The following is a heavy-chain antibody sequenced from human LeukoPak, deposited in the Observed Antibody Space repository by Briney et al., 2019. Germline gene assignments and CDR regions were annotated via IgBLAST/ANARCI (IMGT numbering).Heavy chain of an antibody. V-gene: IGHV1-3*03. Sequence: GASVKVSCKASGYTFTSYAMHWVRQAPGQRREWMGWINAGNGNTKYSQEFQGRVTITRDTSASTAYMELSSLRSEDMAVYYCARGGYSSSWYFSSFDYWGQGTLVTVSS. CDR3: ARGGYSSSWYFSSFDY. CDR2: INAGNGNT. CDR1: GYTFTSYA. J-gene: IGHJ4*02. D-gene: IGHD6-13*01.